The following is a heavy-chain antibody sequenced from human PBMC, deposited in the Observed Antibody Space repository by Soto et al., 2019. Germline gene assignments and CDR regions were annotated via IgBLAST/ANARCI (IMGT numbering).Heavy chain of an antibody. D-gene: IGHD1-26*01. Sequence: SETLSLTCTVSGGSISPFYWSWIRQPPGKALEWIGYIYNSGITNYNPSLKSRVTISVDTSKNQFSLKLSSVTAADTAVYYCARVFRHGTYDMDVWGQGTTVTVSS. CDR2: IYNSGIT. CDR3: ARVFRHGTYDMDV. V-gene: IGHV4-59*01. CDR1: GGSISPFY. J-gene: IGHJ6*02.